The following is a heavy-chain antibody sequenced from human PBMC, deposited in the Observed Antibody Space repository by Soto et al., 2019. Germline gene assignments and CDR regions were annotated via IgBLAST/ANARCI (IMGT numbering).Heavy chain of an antibody. J-gene: IGHJ3*02. CDR3: AKDSGGDATTDDFDI. V-gene: IGHV3-9*01. D-gene: IGHD1-26*01. CDR2: ISWNSGSI. Sequence: GGSLRLSCAASGFTFDDYAMHWVLQAPWKGLEWVSGISWNSGSIGYADSVKGRFTISRDNAKNSLYLQMNSLRAEDTALYYCAKDSGGDATTDDFDIWGQGTMVTVSS. CDR1: GFTFDDYA.